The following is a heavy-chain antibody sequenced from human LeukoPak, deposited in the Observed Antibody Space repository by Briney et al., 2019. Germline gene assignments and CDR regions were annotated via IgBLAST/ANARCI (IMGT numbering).Heavy chain of an antibody. Sequence: PGGSLRLSCAVSRFTFSNYWMSWVRQAPGKGLEWVANIKQDGSEKYYVDSVEGRFTISRDNAKNSLYLQMNSLRAEDRAVYYCARDRCSSTSCFIDYWGQGTQVTVSS. D-gene: IGHD2-2*01. CDR1: RFTFSNYW. CDR3: ARDRCSSTSCFIDY. J-gene: IGHJ4*02. V-gene: IGHV3-7*04. CDR2: IKQDGSEK.